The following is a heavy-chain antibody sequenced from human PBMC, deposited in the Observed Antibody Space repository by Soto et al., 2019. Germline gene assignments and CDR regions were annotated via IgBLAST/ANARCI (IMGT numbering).Heavy chain of an antibody. Sequence: GGSLRLSCSASGFTFSIYAMHWVRQAPGKGLEYVSASSTHGGSTYYTDSVKGRFTISRDNSKNTLYLQMSSLRVEDTAVYYCVKDGDSSGWYNWFDTWGQGTLVTVSS. J-gene: IGHJ5*02. D-gene: IGHD6-19*01. CDR1: GFTFSIYA. CDR2: SSTHGGST. CDR3: VKDGDSSGWYNWFDT. V-gene: IGHV3-64D*06.